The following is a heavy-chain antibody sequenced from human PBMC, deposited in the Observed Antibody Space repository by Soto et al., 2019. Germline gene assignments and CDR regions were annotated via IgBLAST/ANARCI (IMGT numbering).Heavy chain of an antibody. Sequence: SETLSLTCTVSGGSSSSYHWSWIRQPAGKGLEWIGRLYTNGSTNYNPSLKSRVTMSVDTSKNQFSLKVSSVTAADTAVYYCAREGVAATGTWWSDPWGQGTLVTVSS. CDR3: AREGVAATGTWWSDP. V-gene: IGHV4-4*07. CDR1: GGSSSSYH. J-gene: IGHJ5*02. CDR2: LYTNGST. D-gene: IGHD6-13*01.